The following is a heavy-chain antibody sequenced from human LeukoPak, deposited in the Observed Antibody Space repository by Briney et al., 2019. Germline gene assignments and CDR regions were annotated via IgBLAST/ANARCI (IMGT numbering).Heavy chain of an antibody. CDR1: GFGFSTYG. Sequence: PGGSLRLSCAASGFGFSTYGMSWVRQAPGKGLEWVSAISDTADRMYYADSVKGRFTIFRDNSKNTLYLEMNSLRAEDTAVYYCTRSGGYGDYVNYFEYWGQGAPVTVSS. J-gene: IGHJ4*02. CDR2: ISDTADRM. D-gene: IGHD4-17*01. CDR3: TRSGGYGDYVNYFEY. V-gene: IGHV3-23*01.